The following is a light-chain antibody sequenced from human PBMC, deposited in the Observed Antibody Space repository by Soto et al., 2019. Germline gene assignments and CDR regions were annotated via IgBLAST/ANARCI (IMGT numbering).Light chain of an antibody. V-gene: IGKV3-20*01. CDR2: GAS. Sequence: EIVLTQSPGTLSLSPGERATLSCRVSQTISSSYLAWYQQKPGQAPRLLIYGASIRATGIPDRFSGSGSGTDFNLTSVGLESKHVAVHYCKHYARSQGKCAQGTKVDIK. CDR1: QTISSSY. CDR3: KHYARSQGK. J-gene: IGKJ1*01.